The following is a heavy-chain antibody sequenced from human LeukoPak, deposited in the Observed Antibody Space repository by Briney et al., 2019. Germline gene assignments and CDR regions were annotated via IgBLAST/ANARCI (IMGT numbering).Heavy chain of an antibody. J-gene: IGHJ4*02. D-gene: IGHD2-21*02. CDR1: GYSFTSYW. Sequence: GESLKISCKGSGYSFTSYWIGWVRQMPGKGLEWMGIIYPGDSDTRYSPSFQGQVTISADKSISTAYLQWSSLKASDTAMYYCARHIPYCGGDYYPDYFDYWGQGTLVTVSS. CDR3: ARHIPYCGGDYYPDYFDY. CDR2: IYPGDSDT. V-gene: IGHV5-51*01.